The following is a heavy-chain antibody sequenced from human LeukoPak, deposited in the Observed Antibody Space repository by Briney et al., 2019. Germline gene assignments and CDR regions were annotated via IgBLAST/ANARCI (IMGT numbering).Heavy chain of an antibody. J-gene: IGHJ6*03. CDR3: ARFSGDYYYYYYMDV. CDR1: GGSINSGSYY. D-gene: IGHD3-10*01. V-gene: IGHV4-61*02. CDR2: IYTSGST. Sequence: TLSLTCTVSGGSINSGSYYWSWIRQPAGKGLEWIGRIYTSGSTNYNPSLKSRVAISVDTSKNQFSLKLSSVTAADTAVYYCARFSGDYYYYYYMDVWGKGTTVTVSS.